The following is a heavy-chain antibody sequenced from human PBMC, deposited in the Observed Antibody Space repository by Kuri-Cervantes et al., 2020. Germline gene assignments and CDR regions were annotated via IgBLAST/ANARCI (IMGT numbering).Heavy chain of an antibody. D-gene: IGHD1-26*01. J-gene: IGHJ2*01. CDR2: INPNSGGT. CDR1: GYTFTYRY. V-gene: IGHV1-2*04. Sequence: ASVKVSCKASGYTFTYRYLHWVRQAPGQGLEWMGWINPNSGGTNYAQKFQGWVTMTRDTSISTAYMELSRLRSDDTAVYYCAREGSGGPDYWYFDLWSRGTLVTVSS. CDR3: AREGSGGPDYWYFDL.